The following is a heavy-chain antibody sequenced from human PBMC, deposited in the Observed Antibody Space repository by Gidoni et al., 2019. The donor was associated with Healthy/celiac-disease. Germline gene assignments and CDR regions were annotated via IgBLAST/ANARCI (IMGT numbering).Heavy chain of an antibody. D-gene: IGHD3-10*01. CDR3: ASRLLWFGDGMDV. Sequence: GFTVSSNYMSWVRQVPGKGLEWVSVIYSVGSTYYADSVKGRLPIARDNSKNTLYLQMNSLRAEDTAVYYCASRLLWFGDGMDVWGQGTTVTVSS. J-gene: IGHJ6*02. CDR2: IYSVGST. V-gene: IGHV3-66*01. CDR1: GFTVSSNY.